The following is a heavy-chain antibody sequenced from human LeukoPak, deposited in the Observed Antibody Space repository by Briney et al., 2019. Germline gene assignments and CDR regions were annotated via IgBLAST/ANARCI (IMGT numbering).Heavy chain of an antibody. CDR1: GFTFSSYD. V-gene: IGHV3-13*01. D-gene: IGHD4-17*01. CDR2: MGTAGDK. Sequence: GGSLRLSCAASGFTFSSYDMHWVRQATGKVLEWVSAMGTAGDKYYQGSVKGRFTISRENAKNSLYLQMNSLRAGDTAVYYCARGRYGDINFDYWGQGTRVIVSS. CDR3: ARGRYGDINFDY. J-gene: IGHJ4*02.